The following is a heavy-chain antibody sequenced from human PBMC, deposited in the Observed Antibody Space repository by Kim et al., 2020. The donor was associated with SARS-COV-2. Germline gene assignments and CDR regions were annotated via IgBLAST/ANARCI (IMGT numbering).Heavy chain of an antibody. Sequence: EYAASVKGRFTISRDDSKNSLYLQMNSLKTEDTAVYYCARDIGINYGMDVWGQGTTVTVSS. V-gene: IGHV3-72*01. CDR3: ARDIGINYGMDV. D-gene: IGHD3-16*02. J-gene: IGHJ6*02.